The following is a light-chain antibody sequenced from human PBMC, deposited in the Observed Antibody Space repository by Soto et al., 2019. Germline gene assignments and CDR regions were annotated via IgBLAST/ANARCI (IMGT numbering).Light chain of an antibody. Sequence: ETVLTQSPATLSVSPGERATFSCRASQSVTTNLAWYQQKPGQVPRLLIYGASTRATGIPARFSGSGSGTEFTLSISSLQSDDFAIYHCQQYRSWPHTFGQGTKLEIK. CDR1: QSVTTN. CDR2: GAS. J-gene: IGKJ2*01. V-gene: IGKV3-15*01. CDR3: QQYRSWPHT.